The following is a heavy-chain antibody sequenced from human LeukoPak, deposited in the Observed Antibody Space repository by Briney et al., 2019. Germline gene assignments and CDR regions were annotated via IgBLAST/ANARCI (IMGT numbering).Heavy chain of an antibody. J-gene: IGHJ5*02. CDR3: ARDCDYVWGSYCT. CDR1: GGSMNGYY. V-gene: IGHV4-59*01. Sequence: SETLSLTCTVSGGSMNGYYWSWIRQSPGKGLQWIGYTYTSGSTNYNPSLKSRVSISVDTSKKQFSLKLSSVTAADTAVYYCARDCDYVWGSYCTWGQGTLVTVSS. D-gene: IGHD3-16*01. CDR2: TYTSGST.